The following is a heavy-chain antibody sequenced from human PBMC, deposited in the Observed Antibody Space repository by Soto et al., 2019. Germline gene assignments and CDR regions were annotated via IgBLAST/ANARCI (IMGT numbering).Heavy chain of an antibody. D-gene: IGHD3-22*01. V-gene: IGHV3-48*02. CDR2: VGASATSR. CDR1: GFIFSNYG. J-gene: IGHJ4*02. Sequence: EVQLVESGGGLVQPGGSLRLSCAASGFIFSNYGMHWVRQAPGTGLEWISYVGASATSRYYADSVNGRFTISRDNAKNSLYRQMSSLRDDDTAVYYCAGALLLGGSSGWGFNYWGQGSLVTVSS. CDR3: AGALLLGGSSGWGFNY.